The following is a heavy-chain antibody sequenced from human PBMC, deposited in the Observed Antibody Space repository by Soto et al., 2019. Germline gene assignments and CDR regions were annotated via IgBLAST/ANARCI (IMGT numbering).Heavy chain of an antibody. J-gene: IGHJ6*02. CDR2: ISYDGDNK. CDR1: GFTFSYHA. CDR3: ARGTTTSAFSVMDV. Sequence: QVQLVESGGGVVQPGRSLRLSCAASGFTFSYHALNWVRQAPGKGLEWVAVISYDGDNKYIAEAVKGRLTISRDNPKNTVSLKMNSLRTEDTAMYFCARGTTTSAFSVMDVWGQGTTVTVSS. V-gene: IGHV3-30-3*01. D-gene: IGHD1-1*01.